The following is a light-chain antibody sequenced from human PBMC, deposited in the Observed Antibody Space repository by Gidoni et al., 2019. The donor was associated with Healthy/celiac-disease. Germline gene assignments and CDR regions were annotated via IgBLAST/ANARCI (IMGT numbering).Light chain of an antibody. CDR2: WAS. J-gene: IGKJ4*01. CDR1: QSVLYSSNNKNY. CDR3: QQYYSTPQT. V-gene: IGKV4-1*01. Sequence: DIVMTQSPDSLAVSLGERATINGKSSQSVLYSSNNKNYLAWYQQKPGLPPKLLISWASTRESGVPDRFSGSGSGTDFTLTISSLQAEDVAVYYCQQYYSTPQTFGGGTKVEIK.